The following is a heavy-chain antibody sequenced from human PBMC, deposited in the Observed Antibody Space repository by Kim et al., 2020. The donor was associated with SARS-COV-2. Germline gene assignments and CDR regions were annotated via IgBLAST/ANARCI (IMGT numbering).Heavy chain of an antibody. J-gene: IGHJ6*02. CDR2: ISGSGGST. V-gene: IGHV3-23*01. CDR1: GFTFSSYA. D-gene: IGHD3-10*01. Sequence: GGSLRLSCAASGFTFSSYAMSWVRQAPGKGLEWVSAISGSGGSTYYADSVKGRFTISRDNSKNTLYLQMNSLRAEDTAVYYCAKGDMYYYGSGYGMDVWGQGTTVTVSS. CDR3: AKGDMYYYGSGYGMDV.